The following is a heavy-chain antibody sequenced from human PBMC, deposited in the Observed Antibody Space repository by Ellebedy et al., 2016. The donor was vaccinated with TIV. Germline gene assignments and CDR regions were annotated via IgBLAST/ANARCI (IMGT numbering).Heavy chain of an antibody. CDR2: ISSSSSYI. J-gene: IGHJ5*02. CDR1: GFTFSSYS. V-gene: IGHV3-21*01. Sequence: PGGSLRLSCAASGFTFSSYSMNWVRQAPGKGLEWVSSISSSSSYIYYADSVKGRFTISRDNAKNSLYLQMNSLRAEDTAVYYCARGYFDWSIKTGFDPWGQGTLVTVSS. D-gene: IGHD3-9*01. CDR3: ARGYFDWSIKTGFDP.